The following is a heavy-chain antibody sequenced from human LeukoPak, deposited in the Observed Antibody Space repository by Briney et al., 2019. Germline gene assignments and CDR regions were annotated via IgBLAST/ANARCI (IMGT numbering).Heavy chain of an antibody. J-gene: IGHJ2*01. V-gene: IGHV3-30*02. CDR3: AKDKGATAYWYFDL. CDR2: IRYDGSNK. Sequence: GGSLRLSCAASGFTFSSYGMHWVRQAPGKGLEWVAFIRYDGSNKYYADSVKGRFTISRDNSKNTLYLQMNSLRAEDTALYYCAKDKGATAYWYFDLWGRGTLVTVSS. CDR1: GFTFSSYG. D-gene: IGHD1-26*01.